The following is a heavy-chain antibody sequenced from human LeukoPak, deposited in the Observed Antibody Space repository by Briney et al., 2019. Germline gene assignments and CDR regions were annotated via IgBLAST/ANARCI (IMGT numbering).Heavy chain of an antibody. V-gene: IGHV3-21*05. CDR3: ARDYYDSSGYHYFDY. Sequence: PGGSLRLSCAASGFTFSSYSMNWVRQAPGKGLEWVSYISSSSSYIYYADSVKGRFTISRDDAKNSLYLQMNSLRAEDTAVYYCARDYYDSSGYHYFDYWGQGTLVTVSS. D-gene: IGHD3-22*01. J-gene: IGHJ4*02. CDR2: ISSSSSYI. CDR1: GFTFSSYS.